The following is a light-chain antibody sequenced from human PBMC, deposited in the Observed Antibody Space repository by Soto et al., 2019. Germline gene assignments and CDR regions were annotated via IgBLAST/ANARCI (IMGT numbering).Light chain of an antibody. CDR1: NSNIGSNA. CDR2: RNN. CDR3: AAWDDSLNGHVV. Sequence: QSVLTQPPSASGTPGQRVTASCSGSNSNIGSNAVNWYQQIPGTAPKLLIYRNNQRPSGVPDRFSGSKTGTSASLAISGLQSEDEADYYCAAWDDSLNGHVVFGGGTKVTVL. J-gene: IGLJ2*01. V-gene: IGLV1-44*01.